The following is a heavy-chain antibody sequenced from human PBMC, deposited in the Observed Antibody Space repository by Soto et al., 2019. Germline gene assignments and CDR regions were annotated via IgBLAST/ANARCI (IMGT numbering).Heavy chain of an antibody. CDR3: AKGSSGWKTGNYYYYGMDV. CDR1: GFTFSSYG. CDR2: ISYDGSNK. V-gene: IGHV3-30*18. D-gene: IGHD6-19*01. J-gene: IGHJ6*02. Sequence: VQLVESGGGLVQPGGSLRLSCAASGFTFSSYGMHWVRQAPGKGLEWVAVISYDGSNKYYADSVKGRFTISRDNSKNTLYLQMNSLRAEDTAVYYCAKGSSGWKTGNYYYYGMDVWGQGTTVTVSS.